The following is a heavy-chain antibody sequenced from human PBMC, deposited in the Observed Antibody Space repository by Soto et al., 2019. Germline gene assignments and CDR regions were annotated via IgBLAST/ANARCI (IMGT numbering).Heavy chain of an antibody. D-gene: IGHD2-2*02. Sequence: ASVKVSCKVSGSRFSNYVISWVRQAPGHGLEWLGRIIPIFNSTKYAQSFQGRVTITADKSTSTASLELSSLRSDDTAVYYCARGGRGEKAGYNGLVSLGYWGQGTLVTVSS. V-gene: IGHV1-69*06. J-gene: IGHJ4*02. CDR1: GSRFSNYV. CDR2: IIPIFNST. CDR3: ARGGRGEKAGYNGLVSLGY.